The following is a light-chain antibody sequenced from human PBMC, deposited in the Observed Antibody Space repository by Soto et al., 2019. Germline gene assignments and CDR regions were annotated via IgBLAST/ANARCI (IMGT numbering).Light chain of an antibody. CDR1: QDINNF. CDR3: QKYDTAPLT. J-gene: IGKJ3*01. V-gene: IGKV1-27*01. CDR2: GAS. Sequence: DIQMTQSPSSLSASVGDRVTITCRASQDINNFLAWFQQKPGKPPTLLIYGASALQSGVPSRFSGGGSGTEFTLTVSGLQPEDVATYFCQKYDTAPLTFGPGTKVD.